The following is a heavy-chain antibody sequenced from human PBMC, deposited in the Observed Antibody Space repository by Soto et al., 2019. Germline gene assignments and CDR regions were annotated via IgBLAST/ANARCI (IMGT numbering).Heavy chain of an antibody. CDR2: IQSGGTT. Sequence: EVQVVESGGGLVQPGGSLRLSCAASGFTVSSKYMSWVRQAPGKGLEWVSLIQSGGTTYYADSVKGRFTISRDSSKNMLHLQMDSLRAEDTAVYYCVRDDILCSGGSCYGVPMDVRGKGTTVTVSS. D-gene: IGHD2-15*01. V-gene: IGHV3-66*01. CDR1: GFTVSSKY. CDR3: VRDDILCSGGSCYGVPMDV. J-gene: IGHJ6*03.